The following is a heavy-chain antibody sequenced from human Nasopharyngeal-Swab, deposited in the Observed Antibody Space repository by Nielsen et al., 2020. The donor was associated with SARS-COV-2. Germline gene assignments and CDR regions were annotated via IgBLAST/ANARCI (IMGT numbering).Heavy chain of an antibody. V-gene: IGHV3-23*01. CDR3: AKDKEDLRGVGSYDY. D-gene: IGHD3-10*01. CDR2: ISGSGGGT. Sequence: GGSLRLSCVGSGFTLRNYDMGWVRQTPGKGLEWVSHISGSGGGTYYTDSVKGRFTISRANSKNTLHLHMSSLRAEDTAVYYCAKDKEDLRGVGSYDYWGQGNLVTVSS. J-gene: IGHJ4*02. CDR1: GFTLRNYD.